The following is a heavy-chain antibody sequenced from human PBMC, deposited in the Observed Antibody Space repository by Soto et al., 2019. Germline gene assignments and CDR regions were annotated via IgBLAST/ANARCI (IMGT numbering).Heavy chain of an antibody. V-gene: IGHV3-33*01. CDR1: GFTFSSYG. J-gene: IGHJ6*02. Sequence: QVQLVESGGGVVQPGRSLRLSCAASGFTFSSYGMHWVRQAPGKGLEWVAVIWYDGSNKYYADSVKGRFTISRDNSKNTLYLQKNSLRAEDTAVYYCARDYYYGMDVWGQGTTVTVSS. CDR3: ARDYYYGMDV. CDR2: IWYDGSNK.